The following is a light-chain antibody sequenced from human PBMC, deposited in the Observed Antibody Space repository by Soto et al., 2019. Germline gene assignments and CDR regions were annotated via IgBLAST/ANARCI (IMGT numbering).Light chain of an antibody. V-gene: IGKV3-20*01. J-gene: IGKJ1*01. CDR2: GVS. Sequence: ENGFTLLQGTPAWCPEQRTTLSGKASQSVSSSYLAWYQQKPGQAPRLLIYGVSSRATGIPDRFSGSGSGTDFTLTICRLEPEDFAVYYCQQYGTTPWTFGQGTKVDIK. CDR3: QQYGTTPWT. CDR1: QSVSSSY.